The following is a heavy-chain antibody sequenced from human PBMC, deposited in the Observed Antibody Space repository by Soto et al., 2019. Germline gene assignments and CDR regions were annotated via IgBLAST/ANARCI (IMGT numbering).Heavy chain of an antibody. J-gene: IGHJ5*02. V-gene: IGHV2-26*01. D-gene: IGHD2-2*01. CDR1: GLSLSKAQVG. Sequence: SGPTLVNPTETLTLTCSVSGLSLSKAQVGVSWIRQPPGTALEWLAHIFSNDDKSYSTSLDRRLTISKDTSNIQVVLTMTNLDPVDSGTYSAALFKECSRTDCFLASFDPWGQVTLVTVSS. CDR3: ALFKECSRTDCFLASFDP. CDR2: IFSNDDK.